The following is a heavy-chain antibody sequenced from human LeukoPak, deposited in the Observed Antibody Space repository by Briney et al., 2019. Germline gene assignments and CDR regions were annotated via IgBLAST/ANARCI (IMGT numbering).Heavy chain of an antibody. V-gene: IGHV3-30-3*01. D-gene: IGHD3-10*01. CDR3: AETSGSYYIFHY. Sequence: GRSLRLSCAASGFTFSSYAMHWVRQAPGKGLEWVAVISYDGSNKYYADSVKGRFTISRDNSKNTLYLQMNSLRAEDTAVYYCAETSGSYYIFHYWGQGTLVTVSS. CDR1: GFTFSSYA. J-gene: IGHJ4*02. CDR2: ISYDGSNK.